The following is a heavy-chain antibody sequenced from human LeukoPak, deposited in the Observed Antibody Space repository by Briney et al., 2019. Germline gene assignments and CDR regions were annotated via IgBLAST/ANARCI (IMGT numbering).Heavy chain of an antibody. D-gene: IGHD1-1*01. CDR2: IIPIFGTA. CDR1: GGTFSSYA. CDR3: ARVFDWNDAEYYFDY. J-gene: IGHJ4*02. Sequence: SVKVSCKASGGTFSSYAISWVRQAPGQGLEWMGGIIPIFGTANYAQKFQGRVTITADESTSTAYMELSSLRSEDTAVYYCARVFDWNDAEYYFDYWGQGTLVTVSS. V-gene: IGHV1-69*13.